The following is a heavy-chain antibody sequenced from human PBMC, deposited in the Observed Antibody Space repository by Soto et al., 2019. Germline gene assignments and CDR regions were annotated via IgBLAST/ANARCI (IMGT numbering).Heavy chain of an antibody. D-gene: IGHD4-17*01. CDR3: AREVGYGDFSAALLA. CDR2: VISLFGTA. CDR1: GGTFSSHS. Sequence: VQLMQSGAEVKQPGSSVKVSCKASGGTFSSHSINWVRQAPGQGLEWMGGVISLFGTANYAHNFKGRVTITADQSTSTAYMELNSLRSDDTAVYYCAREVGYGDFSAALLAWGQGTLVTVSS. V-gene: IGHV1-69*01. J-gene: IGHJ5*02.